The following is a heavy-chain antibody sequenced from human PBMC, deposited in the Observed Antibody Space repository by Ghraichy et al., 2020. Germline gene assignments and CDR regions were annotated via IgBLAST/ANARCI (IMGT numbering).Heavy chain of an antibody. D-gene: IGHD6-13*01. Sequence: GGSLRLSCAASGFTISSYAMNWVRQAPGKGLEWVSGSSASGGSTYYADSVKGRVTISRDDSKNTLYLQMNSLRAEDTAVYYCAKEDLRAVGTGALEYWGQGTLVTVSS. J-gene: IGHJ4*02. CDR1: GFTISSYA. CDR2: SSASGGST. CDR3: AKEDLRAVGTGALEY. V-gene: IGHV3-23*01.